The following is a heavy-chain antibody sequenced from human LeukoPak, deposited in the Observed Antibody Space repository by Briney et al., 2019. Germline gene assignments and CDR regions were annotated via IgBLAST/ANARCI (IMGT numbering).Heavy chain of an antibody. Sequence: GGSLRLSCAASGFTFSTYEMNWVRQAPGQGLEWVSYISGTGTTIYYADSVKGRFTISRDNAKNSLYLQMNSLSAEDTAVYYCARVVRDGYNRIDYWGQGTLVTVSS. CDR2: ISGTGTTI. V-gene: IGHV3-48*03. D-gene: IGHD5-24*01. CDR1: GFTFSTYE. J-gene: IGHJ4*02. CDR3: ARVVRDGYNRIDY.